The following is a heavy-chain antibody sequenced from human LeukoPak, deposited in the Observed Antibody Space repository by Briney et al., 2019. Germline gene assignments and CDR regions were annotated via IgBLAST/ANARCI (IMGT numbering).Heavy chain of an antibody. CDR3: PRDRPDYYYMDV. V-gene: IGHV3-21*01. J-gene: IGHJ6*03. CDR1: GFTFSSYS. Sequence: WGSLRLSCAASGFTFSSYSMNWVRQAPGKGLEWVSSISSSSSYIYYADSVKGRFTISRDNSKNTLYLQMNSLRAEDTTVYYCPRDRPDYYYMDVWGKGTTVTVSS. CDR2: ISSSSSYI.